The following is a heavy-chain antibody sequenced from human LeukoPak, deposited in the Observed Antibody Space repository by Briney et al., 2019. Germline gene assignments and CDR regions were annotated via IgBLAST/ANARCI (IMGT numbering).Heavy chain of an antibody. CDR2: IYSGGST. CDR3: ARGSTSSILWFRGDY. D-gene: IGHD3-10*01. Sequence: GGSLRLSCAASGFTVSSNYMSWVRQAPGKGLEWVSVIYSGGSTYYADSVKGRFTISRDNSKNTLYLQMNSLRAEDTAVYYCARGSTSSILWFRGDYWGQGTLVTVSS. CDR1: GFTVSSNY. J-gene: IGHJ4*02. V-gene: IGHV3-53*05.